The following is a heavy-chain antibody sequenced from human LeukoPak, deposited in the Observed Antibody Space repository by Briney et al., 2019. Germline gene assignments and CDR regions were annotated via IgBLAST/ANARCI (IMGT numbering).Heavy chain of an antibody. V-gene: IGHV3-48*04. Sequence: GGSLRLSCAASGFTFSSYSMNWVRQAPGKGLEWVSYISSSSSTIYYADSVKGRFTISRDNAKNSLYLQMNSLRAEDTAVYYCAREEVELRYFDWLNQSLYYYYGMDVWGQGTTVTVSS. D-gene: IGHD3-9*01. CDR1: GFTFSSYS. CDR3: AREEVELRYFDWLNQSLYYYYGMDV. CDR2: ISSSSSTI. J-gene: IGHJ6*02.